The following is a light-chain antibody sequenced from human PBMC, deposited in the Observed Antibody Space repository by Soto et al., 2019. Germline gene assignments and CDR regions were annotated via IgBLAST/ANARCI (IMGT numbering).Light chain of an antibody. J-gene: IGLJ2*01. CDR2: DNN. CDR1: SSNVGSHT. CDR3: EAWDDSLNGV. Sequence: QSVLTQPPSASGTPGQRVTISCSGSSSNVGSHTVNWYQQVPGTAPKLLIYDNNRRPSGVPDRFSGSKSATSASLAISGLQSDDEADYYCEAWDDSLNGVFGGGTKLTVL. V-gene: IGLV1-44*01.